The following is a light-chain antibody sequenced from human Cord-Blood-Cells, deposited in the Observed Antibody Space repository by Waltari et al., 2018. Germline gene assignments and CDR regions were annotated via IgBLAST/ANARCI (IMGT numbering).Light chain of an antibody. CDR1: SSDVGGYNY. CDR2: EVI. V-gene: IGLV2-14*01. J-gene: IGLJ3*02. Sequence: QSALTQPASVSGSPGQSITISCTGTSSDVGGYNYVSWYQQHPGKAPKLMIYEVINRPSVVSTRFSGSKSGNTASLTISGLQAEDEADYYCSSYTSSSTLVFGGGTKLTVL. CDR3: SSYTSSSTLV.